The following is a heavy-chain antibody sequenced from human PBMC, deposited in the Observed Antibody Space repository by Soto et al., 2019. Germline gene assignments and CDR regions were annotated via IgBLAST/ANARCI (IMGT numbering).Heavy chain of an antibody. Sequence: VQLVESGGGVVQSGRSLTLSCAASGFSLRTSGMHWLRRAPGKGLEWVGSIWYDGTKRFYANSVKGRSTISKDNSNNILFLQMSGLRAEDTAVYYCARDVVTAVAGSVNVFDPWGQGTLVTVSS. CDR1: GFSLRTSG. D-gene: IGHD6-19*01. J-gene: IGHJ5*02. V-gene: IGHV3-33*01. CDR2: IWYDGTKR. CDR3: ARDVVTAVAGSVNVFDP.